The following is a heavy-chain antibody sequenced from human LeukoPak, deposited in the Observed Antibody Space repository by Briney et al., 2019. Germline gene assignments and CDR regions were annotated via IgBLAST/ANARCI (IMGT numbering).Heavy chain of an antibody. CDR3: ARQDGISAGCGEFIYGMDV. Sequence: SETLSLTCTVSGGSISNYYWSWLRQPPGKGLEWIGYIYSSGSTNYNLSLKNRVTISVDTSKNQFPLKLSSVTAADTAVYYCARQDGISAGCGEFIYGMDVWGQGTTVTVSS. J-gene: IGHJ6*02. D-gene: IGHD3-10*01. V-gene: IGHV4-59*08. CDR1: GGSISNYY. CDR2: IYSSGST.